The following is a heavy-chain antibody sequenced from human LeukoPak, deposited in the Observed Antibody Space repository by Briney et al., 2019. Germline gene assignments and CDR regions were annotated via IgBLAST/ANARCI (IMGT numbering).Heavy chain of an antibody. CDR2: IRYDGSNK. D-gene: IGHD2-15*01. J-gene: IGHJ4*02. CDR1: GFTFSSYG. Sequence: GGSLRLSCAASGFTFSSYGMHWVRQAPGKGLEWVAFIRYDGSNKYYADSVKGRFTISRDDSKNTLYLQMNSLRAEDTAVYYCARCSGGTCYPTYYFDYWGQGTLVTVSS. V-gene: IGHV3-30*02. CDR3: ARCSGGTCYPTYYFDY.